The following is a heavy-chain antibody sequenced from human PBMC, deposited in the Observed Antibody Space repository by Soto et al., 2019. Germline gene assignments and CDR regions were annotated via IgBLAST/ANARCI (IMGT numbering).Heavy chain of an antibody. D-gene: IGHD6-13*01. CDR3: ARQYSIAAAGIGDFDY. CDR2: IYYSGST. J-gene: IGHJ4*02. CDR1: GGSISSSSYY. Sequence: SETLSLTCTVSGGSISSSSYYWGWIRQPPGKGLEWIGGIYYSGSTYYNPSLKSRVTISVDTSKNQFSLKLSSVTAADTAVYYCARQYSIAAAGIGDFDYWGQGTLVTVSS. V-gene: IGHV4-39*01.